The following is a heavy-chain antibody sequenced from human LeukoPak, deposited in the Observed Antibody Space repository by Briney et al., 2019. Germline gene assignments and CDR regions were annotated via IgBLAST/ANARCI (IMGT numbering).Heavy chain of an antibody. Sequence: PGGSLRLSCAASGFTFSSYSMNWVRQAPGEGLEWVSYISSSSSTIYYADSVKGRFTISRDNAKNSLYLQMNSLRAEDTAVYYCARDEYCSGGSCFDAFDIWGQGTMVTVSS. J-gene: IGHJ3*02. CDR2: ISSSSSTI. CDR3: ARDEYCSGGSCFDAFDI. CDR1: GFTFSSYS. V-gene: IGHV3-48*01. D-gene: IGHD2-15*01.